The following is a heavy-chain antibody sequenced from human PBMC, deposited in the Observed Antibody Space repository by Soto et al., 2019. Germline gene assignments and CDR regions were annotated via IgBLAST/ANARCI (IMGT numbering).Heavy chain of an antibody. D-gene: IGHD5-12*01. CDR1: GFTFSSYG. CDR2: ISYDGSNK. V-gene: IGHV3-30*18. Sequence: GGSLRLSCAASGFTFSSYGMHWVRQAPGKGLEWVAVISYDGSNKYYADSVNGRFTICRDNSKNMLYLQMNSLRAEDTAVYYCAKELREYSGYDYYYYYYMDVWGKGTTVTVSS. CDR3: AKELREYSGYDYYYYYYMDV. J-gene: IGHJ6*03.